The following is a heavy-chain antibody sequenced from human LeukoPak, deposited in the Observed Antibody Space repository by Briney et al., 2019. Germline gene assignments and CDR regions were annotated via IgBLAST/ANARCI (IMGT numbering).Heavy chain of an antibody. V-gene: IGHV1-2*02. CDR2: INPNSGGT. Sequence: ASAKVSCKASGYTFTGYYLHWVRQAPGQGLEWMGWINPNSGGTNYAQKFQGRVTMTRDTSISTAYMELSRLRSDDTAVYYCARVIAAAPQRDLGYWGQGTLVTVSS. CDR3: ARVIAAAPQRDLGY. CDR1: GYTFTGYY. J-gene: IGHJ4*02. D-gene: IGHD6-13*01.